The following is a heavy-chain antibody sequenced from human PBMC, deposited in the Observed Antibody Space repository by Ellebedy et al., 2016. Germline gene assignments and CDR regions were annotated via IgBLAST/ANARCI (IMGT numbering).Heavy chain of an antibody. D-gene: IGHD4-17*01. CDR3: ARRDSSDYYGNAFDI. Sequence: ASVKVSCKGSGYSFTSYWIGWVRQMPGKGLEWMGIIYPGDSDTRYSPSFHGQVTISADKSISTAYLQWSSLKASDTAMYYCARRDSSDYYGNAFDIWGQGTMVTVSS. J-gene: IGHJ3*02. CDR2: IYPGDSDT. CDR1: GYSFTSYW. V-gene: IGHV5-51*01.